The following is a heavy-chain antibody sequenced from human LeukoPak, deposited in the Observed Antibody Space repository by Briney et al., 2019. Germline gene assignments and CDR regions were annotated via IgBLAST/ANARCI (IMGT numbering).Heavy chain of an antibody. J-gene: IGHJ3*02. V-gene: IGHV3-66*01. CDR2: IYSGGTT. CDR1: GFSVSDTY. Sequence: GGSLRLSCEASGFSVSDTYLTWVRQAPGKGPEWVSVIYSGGTTHYADSVKGRFTISGDGSRNTLSLQMNSLRAEDTAVYYCASPTAPDAFDIWGQGTMVTVSS. CDR3: ASPTAPDAFDI. D-gene: IGHD2-21*02.